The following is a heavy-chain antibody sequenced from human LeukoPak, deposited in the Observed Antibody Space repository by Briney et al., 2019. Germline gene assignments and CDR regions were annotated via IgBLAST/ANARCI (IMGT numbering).Heavy chain of an antibody. J-gene: IGHJ4*02. D-gene: IGHD1-7*01. Sequence: GGSLRLSCAASGFTFNTYEMNWVRQAPGKGLEWLAYIPSSGSTIYYADYVKGRFTISREKANHSLYLQMNSLRADDTAVYYCARGCWNYVFNYWGQGTLVTVSS. CDR3: ARGCWNYVFNY. CDR1: GFTFNTYE. V-gene: IGHV3-48*03. CDR2: IPSSGSTI.